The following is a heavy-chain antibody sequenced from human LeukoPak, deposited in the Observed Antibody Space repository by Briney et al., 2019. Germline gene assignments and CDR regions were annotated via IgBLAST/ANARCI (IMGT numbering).Heavy chain of an antibody. CDR3: ARDPQHFWSGYYTFDY. CDR1: GFTFSSYW. Sequence: GGSLRLSCAASGFTFSSYWMSWVRQAPGKGLEWVANIKQDGSEKYYVDSVKGRFTISRDNAKNSLYLQMNSLRAEDTAVYYCARDPQHFWSGYYTFDYWGQGTLVTVSS. CDR2: IKQDGSEK. J-gene: IGHJ4*02. D-gene: IGHD3-3*02. V-gene: IGHV3-7*01.